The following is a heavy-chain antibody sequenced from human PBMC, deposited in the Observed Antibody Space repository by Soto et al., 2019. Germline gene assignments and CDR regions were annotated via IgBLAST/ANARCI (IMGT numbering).Heavy chain of an antibody. Sequence: QVQLQQWGAGLLKPSATLSLTCAVYGGSFSGYYWSWIRQPPGKGLEWIGEINHSGSTNYNPSLKRRVTITVDTSKNQFSLKLSSVTAADTAVYYCARGEEMATIIFDYWGQGTLVTVSS. CDR3: ARGEEMATIIFDY. CDR2: INHSGST. D-gene: IGHD5-12*01. CDR1: GGSFSGYY. V-gene: IGHV4-34*01. J-gene: IGHJ4*02.